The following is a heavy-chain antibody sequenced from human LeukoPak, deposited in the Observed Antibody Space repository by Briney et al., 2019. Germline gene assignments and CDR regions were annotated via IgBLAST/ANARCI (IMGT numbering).Heavy chain of an antibody. Sequence: SETLSLTCTVSGGSISSGGYYWRWIRQHPGKGLEWIGYIYYSGSTYYNPSLKSRVTISVDTSKNQFSLKLSSVTATDTAVYYCASQRRVDTAMVIFWGQGTLVTVSS. J-gene: IGHJ4*02. V-gene: IGHV4-31*03. D-gene: IGHD5-18*01. CDR1: GGSISSGGYY. CDR3: ASQRRVDTAMVIF. CDR2: IYYSGST.